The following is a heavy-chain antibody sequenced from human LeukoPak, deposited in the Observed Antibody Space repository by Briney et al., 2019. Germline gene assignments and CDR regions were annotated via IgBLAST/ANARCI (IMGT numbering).Heavy chain of an antibody. CDR2: ISYDGSNK. CDR1: GFTFSSYG. V-gene: IGHV3-30*18. J-gene: IGHJ3*02. Sequence: QTGGSLRLSCAASGFTFSSYGMHWVRQAPGKGLEWVAVISYDGSNKYYADSVKGRFTISRDNSKNTLYLQMNSLRAEDTAVYYCAKPVVVAVLYDAFDIWGQGTMVTVSS. D-gene: IGHD2-15*01. CDR3: AKPVVVAVLYDAFDI.